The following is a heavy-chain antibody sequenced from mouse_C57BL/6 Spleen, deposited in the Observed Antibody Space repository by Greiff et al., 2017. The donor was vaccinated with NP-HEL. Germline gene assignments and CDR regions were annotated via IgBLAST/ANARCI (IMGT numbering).Heavy chain of an antibody. CDR3: ARDATTVAGGWYFDV. D-gene: IGHD1-1*01. CDR1: GFTFSDFY. Sequence: DVMLVDSGGGLVQSGRSLRLSCATSGFTFSDFYMEWVRQAPGKGLEWIAASRNKANDYTTEYSASVKGRFIVSRDTSQSILYLQMNALRAEDTAIYYCARDATTVAGGWYFDVWGTGTTVTVSS. V-gene: IGHV7-1*01. J-gene: IGHJ1*03. CDR2: SRNKANDYTT.